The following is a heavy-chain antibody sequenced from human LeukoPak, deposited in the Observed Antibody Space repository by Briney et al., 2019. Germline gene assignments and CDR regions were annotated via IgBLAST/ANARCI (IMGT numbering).Heavy chain of an antibody. CDR1: GFTFSSYG. Sequence: GGSLRLSCAASGFTFSSYGMSWVRQAPGKGLEWVSAISGSGGSTYYADSVKGRLTISRDNSKNTLYLQMNSLRAEDTAIYYCAKSRGSYWVPEFDYWGQGTLVTVSS. D-gene: IGHD1-26*01. CDR2: ISGSGGST. CDR3: AKSRGSYWVPEFDY. J-gene: IGHJ4*02. V-gene: IGHV3-23*01.